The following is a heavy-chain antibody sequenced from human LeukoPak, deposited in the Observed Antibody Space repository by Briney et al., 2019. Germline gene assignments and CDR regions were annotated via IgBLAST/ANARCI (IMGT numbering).Heavy chain of an antibody. CDR2: ISSGGNNI. J-gene: IGHJ3*02. CDR3: QRETDAFDI. Sequence: AGGSLRLSCAASGFTFSSYEMNWVRQAPGMGLEWVSYISSGGNNIYYADSVKGRFTISRDNSKNTLYLQMNSLRAEDTAVYYCQRETDAFDIWGQGTMVTVSS. CDR1: GFTFSSYE. D-gene: IGHD1-26*01. V-gene: IGHV3-48*03.